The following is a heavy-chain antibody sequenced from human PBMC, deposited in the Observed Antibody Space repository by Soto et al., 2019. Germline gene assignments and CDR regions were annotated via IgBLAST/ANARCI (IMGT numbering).Heavy chain of an antibody. CDR3: AREPSGYDPRAYFDY. V-gene: IGHV1-46*01. CDR1: GYNFGSYY. CDR2: ISPSGVST. J-gene: IGHJ4*02. D-gene: IGHD5-12*01. Sequence: SVKVSCKASGYNFGSYYMHWVRQAPGQGLEWMGIISPSGVSTTYSQKFQGRVTMTRDTSTSTLYVELSSLRSEDTAVYYCAREPSGYDPRAYFDYWGQGTLVTVSS.